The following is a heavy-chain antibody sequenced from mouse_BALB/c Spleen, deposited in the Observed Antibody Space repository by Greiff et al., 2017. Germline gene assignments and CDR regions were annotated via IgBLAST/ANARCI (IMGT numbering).Heavy chain of an antibody. J-gene: IGHJ3*01. V-gene: IGHV14-3*02. CDR2: IDPANGNT. CDR1: GFNIKDTY. Sequence: EVQLQESGAELVKPGASVKLSCTASGFNIKDTYMHWVKQRPEQGLEWIGRIDPANGNTKYDPKFQGKATITADTSSNTAYLQLSSLTSEDTAVYYCSGTARATVTYWGQGTLVTVSA. CDR3: SGTARATVTY. D-gene: IGHD3-2*01.